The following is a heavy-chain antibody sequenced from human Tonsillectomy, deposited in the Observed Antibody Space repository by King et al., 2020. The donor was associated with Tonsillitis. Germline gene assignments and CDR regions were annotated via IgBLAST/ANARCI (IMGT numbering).Heavy chain of an antibody. V-gene: IGHV4-4*07. J-gene: IGHJ6*02. D-gene: IGHD3-16*01. CDR2: IYTSGST. CDR3: ARDVGAGTYYYYGMDV. CDR1: GGSISSYY. Sequence: QLQESGPGLVKPSETLSLTCTVSGGSISSYYWSWIRQPAGKGLEWIGRIYTSGSTNYNPSLKSRGTMSVDTSKNQFSMKLSSVTAADTAVYYCARDVGAGTYYYYGMDVWGQGTTVTVSS.